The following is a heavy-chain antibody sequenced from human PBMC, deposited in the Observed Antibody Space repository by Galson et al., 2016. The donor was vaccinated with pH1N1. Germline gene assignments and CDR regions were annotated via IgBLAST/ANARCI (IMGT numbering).Heavy chain of an antibody. D-gene: IGHD4-11*01. CDR1: GGSLSGNS. V-gene: IGHV4-34*01. CDR2: IHHSGRT. Sequence: ETLSLTCGVVGGSLSGNSWIWIRQPTGKGLEWIGEIHHSGRTIYNPSLKSRVDVSVDTSKNQFSLDLSSVAAADTAIYFCARVAVFSNRRRVWFDPWGRGTLVTVSS. CDR3: ARVAVFSNRRRVWFDP. J-gene: IGHJ5*02.